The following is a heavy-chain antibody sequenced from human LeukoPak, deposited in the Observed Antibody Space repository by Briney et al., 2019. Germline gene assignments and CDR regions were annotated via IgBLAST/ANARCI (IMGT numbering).Heavy chain of an antibody. Sequence: ASVKVSSMASGYIFTRYGISWVRQAPGQGLEWMGWISAYTGNTNYPQKFQGRVTMTTDTSMSTAYMELRSLRSDDTAMYYCARATVDSGKDYWGQGTLVTVSS. D-gene: IGHD1-26*01. CDR1: GYIFTRYG. CDR3: ARATVDSGKDY. CDR2: ISAYTGNT. V-gene: IGHV1-18*01. J-gene: IGHJ4*02.